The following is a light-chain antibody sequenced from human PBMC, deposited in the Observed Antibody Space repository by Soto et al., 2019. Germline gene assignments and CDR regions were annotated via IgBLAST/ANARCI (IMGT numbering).Light chain of an antibody. CDR2: GAS. Sequence: EIVLTQSPGTLSLSPGESATLSCRASESVTSRYLAWYQQRPGQAPRLLIYGASSRATGIPDRFSGSGSGTDFTLTISRLEPEDFALYYCQQYAGSPSFGPGTKVDF. V-gene: IGKV3-20*01. CDR1: ESVTSRY. CDR3: QQYAGSPS. J-gene: IGKJ3*01.